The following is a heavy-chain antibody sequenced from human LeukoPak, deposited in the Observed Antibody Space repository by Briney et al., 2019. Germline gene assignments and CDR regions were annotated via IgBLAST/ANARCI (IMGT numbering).Heavy chain of an antibody. CDR2: INPNSGGT. CDR3: AGDGGRYCSSTSCQRDAFDI. D-gene: IGHD2-2*01. Sequence: ASVKVSCKASGYTFTGYYMHWVRQAPGQGLEWMGWINPNSGGTNYAQKFQGRVTMTRDTSISTAYMELSRLRSDDTAVYYCAGDGGRYCSSTSCQRDAFDIWGQGTMVTVSS. CDR1: GYTFTGYY. V-gene: IGHV1-2*02. J-gene: IGHJ3*02.